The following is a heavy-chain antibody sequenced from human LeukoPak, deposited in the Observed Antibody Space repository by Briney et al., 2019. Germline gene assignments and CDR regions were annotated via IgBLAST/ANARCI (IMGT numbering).Heavy chain of an antibody. D-gene: IGHD6-19*01. CDR2: IYTGGNT. CDR3: VKTLISVAGTGAFDI. Sequence: PGGSLRLSCAASGFTISSNYMSWVRQAPGKGLEWISVIYTGGNTSYADSVKGRFTIYRDSSTNTLFLQMSSLRAEDTAVYYCVKTLISVAGTGAFDIWGQGTMVTVSS. V-gene: IGHV3-66*01. J-gene: IGHJ3*02. CDR1: GFTISSNY.